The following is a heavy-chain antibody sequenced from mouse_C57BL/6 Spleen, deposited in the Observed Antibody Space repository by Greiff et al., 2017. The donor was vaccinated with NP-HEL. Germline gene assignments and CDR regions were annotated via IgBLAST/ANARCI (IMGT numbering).Heavy chain of an antibody. D-gene: IGHD2-4*01. J-gene: IGHJ3*01. CDR3: ARIASFYDYDDGSWFAY. V-gene: IGHV8-8*01. CDR2: IWWDDDK. Sequence: QVTLKESGPGILQPSQTLSLTCSFSGFSLSTFGMGVGWIRQPSGKGLEWMAHIWWDDDKYYNPALKSRLTISKDTSKNQVFLKIANVDTADTATYYCARIASFYDYDDGSWFAYWGQGTLVTVSA. CDR1: GFSLSTFGMG.